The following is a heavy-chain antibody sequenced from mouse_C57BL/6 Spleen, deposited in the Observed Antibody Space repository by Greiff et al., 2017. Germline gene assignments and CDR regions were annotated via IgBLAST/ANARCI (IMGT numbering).Heavy chain of an antibody. CDR3: ARGRKNGGLLGFAY. Sequence: VQPQQSGPELVKPGASVKMSCKASGYTFTDYNMHWVKQSHGKSLEWIGYINPNNGGTSYNQKFKGKATLTVNKSSSTAYMELRSLTSEESAVYYCARGRKNGGLLGFAYWGQGTLVTVSA. CDR2: INPNNGGT. D-gene: IGHD1-1*02. CDR1: GYTFTDYN. V-gene: IGHV1-22*01. J-gene: IGHJ3*01.